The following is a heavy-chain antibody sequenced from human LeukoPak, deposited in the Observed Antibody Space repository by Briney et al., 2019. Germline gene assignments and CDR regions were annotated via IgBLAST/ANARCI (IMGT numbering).Heavy chain of an antibody. J-gene: IGHJ4*02. V-gene: IGHV1-24*01. D-gene: IGHD6-6*01. CDR3: ARGFEQLIRFFLDS. Sequence: ASVKVSCKVSGYTLTELSMHWVRQAPGKGLEWMGGFDPEDGETIYAQKFQGRVTMTEDTSTDTAYMELSSLRAEDTAVYYCARGFEQLIRFFLDSWGQGSLVTVSS. CDR2: FDPEDGET. CDR1: GYTLTELS.